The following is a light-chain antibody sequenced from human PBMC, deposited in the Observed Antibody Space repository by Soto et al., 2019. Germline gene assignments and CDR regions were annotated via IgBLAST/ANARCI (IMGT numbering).Light chain of an antibody. CDR1: QSINAW. CDR2: DAS. CDR3: QQYDSYSSGP. V-gene: IGKV1-5*01. Sequence: IQMTQAPSTLSASVGDRVTLTCRTSQSINAWLAWYQQKPGKAPKLLIYDASSLQSGVPSRFSGSGSGTEFTLTISGLQPDDFATYYCQQYDSYSSGPFGQGTKVDIK. J-gene: IGKJ1*01.